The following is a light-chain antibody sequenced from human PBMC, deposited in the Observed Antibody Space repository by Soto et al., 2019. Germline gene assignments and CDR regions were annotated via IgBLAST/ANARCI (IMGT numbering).Light chain of an antibody. J-gene: IGLJ1*01. CDR3: QSHDSRLHGSV. CDR2: RNS. CDR1: SSNIGAGYD. Sequence: QSVLTQPPSVSRAPGQRVTISCTGSSSNIGAGYDVHWYQQLPGAAPKLLIYRNSNRPSGVPDRFSGSKSGSSASLAITGLQAEDEADYFCQSHDSRLHGSVFGPGTKLTVL. V-gene: IGLV1-40*01.